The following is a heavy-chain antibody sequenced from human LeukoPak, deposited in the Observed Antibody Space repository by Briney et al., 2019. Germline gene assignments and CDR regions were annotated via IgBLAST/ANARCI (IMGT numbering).Heavy chain of an antibody. V-gene: IGHV4-61*01. CDR2: IYSSGST. Sequence: PSETLSLTCTVSGGSISSSSHYWSWIRQPTGKGREWIGYIYSSGSTNYNPSLKSRVTMSVDTSKNQFSLKVSSVTAADTAVYYCARVFDSGSQAYFYYMDVWGKGTTVTISS. D-gene: IGHD3-10*01. CDR1: GGSISSSSHY. J-gene: IGHJ6*03. CDR3: ARVFDSGSQAYFYYMDV.